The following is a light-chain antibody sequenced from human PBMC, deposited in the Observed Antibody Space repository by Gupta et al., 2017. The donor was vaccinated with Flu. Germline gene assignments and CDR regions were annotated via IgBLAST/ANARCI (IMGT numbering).Light chain of an antibody. CDR3: QQAKNFRPGLT. J-gene: IGKJ4*01. V-gene: IGKV1-12*01. CDR2: SAS. Sequence: SVSASVGDTVTITCLASQGITTWLAWYQQKPGKATILLIYSASILQSGIPSRFSVSGSGTDFTLTISSLQPEDFATYYCQQAKNFRPGLTFGGGTKVEIK. CDR1: QGITTW.